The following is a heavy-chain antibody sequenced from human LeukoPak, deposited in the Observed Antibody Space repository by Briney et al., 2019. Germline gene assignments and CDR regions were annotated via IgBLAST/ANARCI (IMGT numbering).Heavy chain of an antibody. CDR1: GFTFSDYY. J-gene: IGHJ3*01. V-gene: IGHV3-11*01. Sequence: GGSLRLSCAASGFTFSDYYMSWIRQAPGKGLEWVSYISSSGGTIYYADSVKGRFTISRDNAKNSLYLQMNSLRAEDTAVYYCAKATRSSLVASFDVWGHGTMVTVSS. CDR2: ISSSGGTI. CDR3: AKATRSSLVASFDV. D-gene: IGHD2-8*02.